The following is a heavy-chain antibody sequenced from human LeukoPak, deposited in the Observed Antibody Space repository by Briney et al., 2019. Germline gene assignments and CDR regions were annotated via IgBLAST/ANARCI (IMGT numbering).Heavy chain of an antibody. D-gene: IGHD3-9*01. CDR1: GGSISSSSYY. CDR3: ARYDILTGYQNWFDP. CDR2: IYYSGST. Sequence: PSETLSLTCTVSGGSISSSSYYWGWIRQPPGKGLEWIGSIYYSGSTYYNPSLKSRVTMSVDTSKNQFSLKLSSVTAADTAVYYCARYDILTGYQNWFDPWGQGTLVTVSS. J-gene: IGHJ5*02. V-gene: IGHV4-39*07.